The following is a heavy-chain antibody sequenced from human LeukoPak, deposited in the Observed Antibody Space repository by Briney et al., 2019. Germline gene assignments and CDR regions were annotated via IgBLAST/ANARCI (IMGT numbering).Heavy chain of an antibody. CDR2: IKRDGSTI. V-gene: IGHV3-7*01. Sequence: PGGSLRLSCVASGFSTSNYWMSWVRQAPGKGLEWVASIKRDGSTIYYVNSVKGRFTISRDNAKNSLSVQMNSLRVEDTAVYYCARDITDGTTNFDYWGQGTLVTVSS. J-gene: IGHJ4*02. CDR1: GFSTSNYW. CDR3: ARDITDGTTNFDY. D-gene: IGHD1-1*01.